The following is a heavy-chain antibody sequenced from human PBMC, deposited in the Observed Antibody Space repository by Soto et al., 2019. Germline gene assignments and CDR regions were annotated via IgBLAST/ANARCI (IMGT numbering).Heavy chain of an antibody. D-gene: IGHD4-4*01. CDR2: IKSKTDGGTT. CDR1: GFTFSNAW. J-gene: IGHJ6*02. CDR3: TTDTTVTPFYYYYGMDV. Sequence: GGSLRLSCAASGFTFSNAWMNWVRQAPGKGLEWVGRIKSKTDGGTTDYAAPVKGRFTISRDDSKNTLYLQMNSLKTEDTAVYYSTTDTTVTPFYYYYGMDVWGQGTTVTVSS. V-gene: IGHV3-15*07.